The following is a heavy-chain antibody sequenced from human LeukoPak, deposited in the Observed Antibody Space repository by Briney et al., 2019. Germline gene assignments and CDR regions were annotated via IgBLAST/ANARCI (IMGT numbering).Heavy chain of an antibody. D-gene: IGHD3-16*01. Sequence: ASVKVSCKASGYTFTSYYMHWVRRAPGQGLEWMGIINPSGGSTSYAQKFQGRVTMTRDMSTSTVYMELSSLRSEDTAVYSCARTLTPVYGRNSEFDYWGQGTLVTVSS. J-gene: IGHJ4*02. CDR1: GYTFTSYY. V-gene: IGHV1-46*01. CDR3: ARTLTPVYGRNSEFDY. CDR2: INPSGGST.